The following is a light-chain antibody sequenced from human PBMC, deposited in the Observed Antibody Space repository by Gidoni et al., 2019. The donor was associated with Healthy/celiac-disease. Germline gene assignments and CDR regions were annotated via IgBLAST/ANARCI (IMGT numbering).Light chain of an antibody. CDR1: SSDVGGYNY. J-gene: IGLJ1*01. V-gene: IGLV2-14*03. CDR2: DVS. CDR3: SSYTSSSPYV. Sequence: SALTQPASVSGSPGQSITISCTGTSSDVGGYNYVSWYQQHPGKAPKLMSYDVSNRPSGVSNRCSGSKSGNTASLTISGLQAEDEADYYCSSYTSSSPYVFGTGTKVTVL.